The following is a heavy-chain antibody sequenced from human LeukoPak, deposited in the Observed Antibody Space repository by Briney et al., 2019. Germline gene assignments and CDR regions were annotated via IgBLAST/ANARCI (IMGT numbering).Heavy chain of an antibody. J-gene: IGHJ4*02. CDR2: IHPSDSDT. V-gene: IGHV5-10-1*01. D-gene: IGHD3-22*01. CDR1: GYSFTNYW. Sequence: GESLKISCKASGYSFTNYWIGWVRQMPGEGPEWMGRIHPSDSDTNYSPSFQGHVTFSTDKSISTAYLQWTSLKASDTAIYFCARHYYNDNTLLDFWGQGTLVTVSS. CDR3: ARHYYNDNTLLDF.